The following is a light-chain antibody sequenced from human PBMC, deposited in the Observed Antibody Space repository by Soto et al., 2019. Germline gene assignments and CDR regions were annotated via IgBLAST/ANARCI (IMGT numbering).Light chain of an antibody. J-gene: IGLJ2*01. Sequence: QSALTQPASVSGSPGQSITISCTGTISDIGDYNYVSWYQQHPGKAPKLMIYDVSNRPSGVANRFSGSKSCYTASLTISGLQPEDDADYYCSSYRSSSPLVVFGGGTKLTVL. CDR2: DVS. CDR1: ISDIGDYNY. V-gene: IGLV2-14*03. CDR3: SSYRSSSPLVV.